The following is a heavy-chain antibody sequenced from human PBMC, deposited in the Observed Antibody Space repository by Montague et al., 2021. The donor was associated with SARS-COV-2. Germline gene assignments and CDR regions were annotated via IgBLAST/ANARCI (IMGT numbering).Heavy chain of an antibody. V-gene: IGHV3-74*01. CDR2: ISPDGSDT. CDR3: ARGLWSAGEY. CDR1: GFGFSVYW. D-gene: IGHD2-21*01. Sequence: SLRLSCAASGFGFSVYWMYWVRQAPGKGLVWVSRISPDGSDTAYADFVKGRFIISRDNAGDTLYLQMNSLRADDAALYYCARGLWSAGEYWGQGALVTVSA. J-gene: IGHJ4*02.